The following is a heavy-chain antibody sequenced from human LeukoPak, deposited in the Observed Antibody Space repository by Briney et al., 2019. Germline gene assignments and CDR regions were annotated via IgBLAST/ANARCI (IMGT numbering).Heavy chain of an antibody. Sequence: PRASVKVSCKASGYTFTSYGISWVRQAPGQGLEWMGWISAYNGNTNYAQKLQGRVTMTTDTSTSTAYMELRSLRSDDTAVYYCARDGAPLGYCSSTSCYQKLGYYYYYMDVWGKGTTVTVSS. CDR3: ARDGAPLGYCSSTSCYQKLGYYYYYMDV. CDR2: ISAYNGNT. CDR1: GYTFTSYG. V-gene: IGHV1-18*01. D-gene: IGHD2-2*01. J-gene: IGHJ6*03.